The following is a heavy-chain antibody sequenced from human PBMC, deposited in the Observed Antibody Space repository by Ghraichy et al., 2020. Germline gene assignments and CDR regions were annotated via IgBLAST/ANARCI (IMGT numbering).Heavy chain of an antibody. CDR3: AKRIATLQWLVLAY. J-gene: IGHJ4*02. V-gene: IGHV3-23*01. Sequence: GESLNISCAASGFTFSSYAMSWVRQAPGKGLEWVSTISGSGGNIHYADSVKGRFTISRDSSKDTLYLQMNSLRAEDTAVYYCAKRIATLQWLVLAYWGQGTLVTVSS. CDR1: GFTFSSYA. D-gene: IGHD6-19*01. CDR2: ISGSGGNI.